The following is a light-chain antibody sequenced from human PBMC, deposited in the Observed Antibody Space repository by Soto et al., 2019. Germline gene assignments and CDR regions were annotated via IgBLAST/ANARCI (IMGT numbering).Light chain of an antibody. J-gene: IGKJ2*01. CDR1: QSISSY. CDR3: QQSYSTPYT. Sequence: DIQMTQSPSSLSASVGDRVTITCRASQSISSYLNWYQQKPGKAPKLLIYAASSLQSGVPSRFSGXGSGXDFTLTISSLQPEDFATYYCQQSYSTPYTFGQGTKLEIK. CDR2: AAS. V-gene: IGKV1-39*01.